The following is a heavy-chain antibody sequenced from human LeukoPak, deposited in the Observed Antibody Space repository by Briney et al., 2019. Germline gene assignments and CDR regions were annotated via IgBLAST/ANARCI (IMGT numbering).Heavy chain of an antibody. V-gene: IGHV1-2*04. CDR3: ARVFGDYDDAFDI. Sequence: APVKVSCKASGYTFTGYYMHWVRQAPGQGLEWMGRINPNSGGTNYAQKFQGWVTMTRDTSISTAYMELSRLRSDDTAVYYCARVFGDYDDAFDIWGQGTMVTVSS. J-gene: IGHJ3*02. CDR1: GYTFTGYY. CDR2: INPNSGGT. D-gene: IGHD4-17*01.